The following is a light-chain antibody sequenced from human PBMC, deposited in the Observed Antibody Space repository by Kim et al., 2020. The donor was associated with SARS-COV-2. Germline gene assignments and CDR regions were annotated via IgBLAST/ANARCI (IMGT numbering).Light chain of an antibody. J-gene: IGKJ4*01. CDR2: WAS. CDR3: QQYYSTPLT. CDR1: QRFLYSPNNKNY. V-gene: IGKV4-1*01. Sequence: ATINCKSSQRFLYSPNNKNYLAWYQQKPGQPPKLLIYWASTRKCGVPDRFSGSGSGTDFTLTISSLQAEDVAVYYCQQYYSTPLTFGGGTKVDIK.